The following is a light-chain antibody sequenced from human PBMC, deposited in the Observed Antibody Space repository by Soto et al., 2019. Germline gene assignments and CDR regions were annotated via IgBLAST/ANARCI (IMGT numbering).Light chain of an antibody. Sequence: EIVLTQSPGTLSLSPGERATLSCRASQSVSSNYLAWYQQKPGQAPRLLFYGASTRSTGIADRFSGSGSEKDFTLIISRLEPEDFAVYYCQQYGSSSITFGQGTRLEIK. CDR3: QQYGSSSIT. V-gene: IGKV3-20*01. CDR2: GAS. CDR1: QSVSSNY. J-gene: IGKJ5*01.